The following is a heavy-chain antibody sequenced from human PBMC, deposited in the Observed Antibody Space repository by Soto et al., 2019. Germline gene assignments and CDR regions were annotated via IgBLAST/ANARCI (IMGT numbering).Heavy chain of an antibody. D-gene: IGHD3-22*01. V-gene: IGHV5-10-1*01. CDR1: GYSFTSYW. CDR2: IDPSDSYT. J-gene: IGHJ4*02. Sequence: PGESLKISCKGSGYSFTSYWISWVRQMPGKGLEWMGRIDPSDSYTNYSPSFQGHVTISAVKSISTAYLQWSSLKASDTAMYYCARHSGDYYDSSGYSYWGQGTLVTVPQ. CDR3: ARHSGDYYDSSGYSY.